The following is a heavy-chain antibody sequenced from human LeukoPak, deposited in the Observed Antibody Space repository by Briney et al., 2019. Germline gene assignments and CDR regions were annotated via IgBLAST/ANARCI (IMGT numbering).Heavy chain of an antibody. Sequence: GGSLRLSCAASGFTFSSYGMHWVRQAPGKGLEWVAVISYDGSNKYYADSVKGRFTISRDNSKNTLYLQMNSLRAEDTAVYYCAKERGSFGTLFDYWGQGTLITVSS. D-gene: IGHD3-3*01. V-gene: IGHV3-30*18. J-gene: IGHJ4*02. CDR3: AKERGSFGTLFDY. CDR1: GFTFSSYG. CDR2: ISYDGSNK.